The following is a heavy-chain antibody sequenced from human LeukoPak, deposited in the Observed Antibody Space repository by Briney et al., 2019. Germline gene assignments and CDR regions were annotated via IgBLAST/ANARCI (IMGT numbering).Heavy chain of an antibody. CDR2: INSSRSYI. D-gene: IGHD2-2*01. CDR1: GFTFSSYS. CDR3: ARDPPGVPAALYYYYGMDV. J-gene: IGHJ6*02. V-gene: IGHV3-21*01. Sequence: GGPLRLSCAASGFTFSSYSMNWVRQAPGKGLEWVSSINSSRSYIYYTDSVKGRFTISRDNAKNPLYLQMNSLTAEDTAVYYCARDPPGVPAALYYYYGMDVWGQGTTVTVSS.